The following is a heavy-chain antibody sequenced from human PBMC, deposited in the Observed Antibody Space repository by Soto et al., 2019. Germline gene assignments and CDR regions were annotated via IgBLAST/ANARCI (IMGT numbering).Heavy chain of an antibody. J-gene: IGHJ5*02. Sequence: ETLSLTWAVSGGSISSGGYCWSWVRQAPGKGLEWVSAISGSGGSTYYADSVKGRFTISRDNSKNTLYLQMNSLRAEDTAVYYCAKEGWELRGFDPWGQGTLVTVSS. CDR1: GGSISSGG. CDR2: ISGSGGST. D-gene: IGHD1-26*01. CDR3: AKEGWELRGFDP. V-gene: IGHV3-23*01.